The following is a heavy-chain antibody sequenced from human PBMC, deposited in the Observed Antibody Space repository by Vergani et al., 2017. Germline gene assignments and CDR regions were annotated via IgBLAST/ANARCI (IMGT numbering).Heavy chain of an antibody. CDR2: IYYSGST. Sequence: QLQLQESDPGLVKPSETLSLTCTVSGGSIRRTFYYWGLIRPPPGKGLEWIGTIYYSGSTYYNPSLKSRVTISVDTSKNQFSLKLNSVTAADTAVYYCAREGYCTNGVCFTFFDVWGQGALVTVSS. CDR1: GGSIRRTFYY. CDR3: AREGYCTNGVCFTFFDV. V-gene: IGHV4-39*02. J-gene: IGHJ4*02. D-gene: IGHD2-8*01.